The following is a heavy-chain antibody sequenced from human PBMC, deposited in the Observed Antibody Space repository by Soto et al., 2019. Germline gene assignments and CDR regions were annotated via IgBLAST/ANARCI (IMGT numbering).Heavy chain of an antibody. CDR2: IYHSGST. V-gene: IGHV4-34*01. D-gene: IGHD2-21*01. J-gene: IGHJ4*02. CDR1: GGTFSGFY. Sequence: SSETLSLTCAVYGGTFSGFYWSWIRQPPGKGLEWIGEIYHSGSTTYNPSLKSRLSISLDTSRNQFSLSLGSVTAADTAVYYSARGRVSDFKKNYFDFWGQGTPVTVSS. CDR3: ARGRVSDFKKNYFDF.